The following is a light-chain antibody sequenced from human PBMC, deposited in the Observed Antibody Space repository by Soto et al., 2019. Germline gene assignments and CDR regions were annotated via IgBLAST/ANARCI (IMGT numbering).Light chain of an antibody. CDR3: QQYSTYHLT. CDR1: QSISSL. J-gene: IGKJ5*01. Sequence: DIQMTQSPSTLSASVGDRVTITCRASQSISSLLAWYQQNPWRAPTLLIYKASTLESGVPSRFSGSESGTEFTLTISSLRPDDFATYYCQQYSTYHLTFVQGTRLDIK. V-gene: IGKV1-5*03. CDR2: KAS.